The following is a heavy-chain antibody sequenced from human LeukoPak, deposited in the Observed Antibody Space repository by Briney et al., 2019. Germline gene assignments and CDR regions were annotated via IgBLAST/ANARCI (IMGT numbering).Heavy chain of an antibody. CDR3: ASVDSGSACAS. CDR1: GFTLSSYS. CDR2: ISRNGRNT. Sequence: GGSLRLSCAASGFTLSSYSMHWVRQAPGKGLEFVSAISRNGRNTYYGNSVKGRFTISRDISKNTLHVRLGSLSPEDMAVYYGASVDSGSACASWGQGILVSVSS. J-gene: IGHJ1*01. V-gene: IGHV3-64*01. D-gene: IGHD6-19*01.